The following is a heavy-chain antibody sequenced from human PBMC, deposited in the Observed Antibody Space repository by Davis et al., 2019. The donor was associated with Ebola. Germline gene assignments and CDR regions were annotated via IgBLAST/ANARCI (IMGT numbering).Heavy chain of an antibody. CDR1: GFTASSNY. CDR3: ARGTGLSTDCCPVDY. D-gene: IGHD2-21*01. CDR2: IYGSGTT. J-gene: IGHJ4*02. Sequence: PGGSLRLSCAASGFTASSNYMTWVRRAPGKGLERVATIYGSGTTYYADSVQGRFTISRDHSKNTLFLQMNSLRAEDTAVYYCARGTGLSTDCCPVDYWGQGTLVTVSS. V-gene: IGHV3-53*01.